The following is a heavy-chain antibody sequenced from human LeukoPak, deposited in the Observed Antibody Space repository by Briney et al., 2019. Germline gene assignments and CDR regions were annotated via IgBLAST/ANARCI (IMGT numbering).Heavy chain of an antibody. CDR1: GFTFSDYE. CDR3: AWVATYYFDD. J-gene: IGHJ4*02. CDR2: ISSRGNTV. V-gene: IGHV3-48*03. D-gene: IGHD1-26*01. Sequence: GGSLRLSCAASGFTFSDYEMNWIRQTPGKGLECISYISSRGNTVYYADSVKGRFTISRDNAKNSLFLQMNNLRVEDTGVYYCAWVATYYFDDWGQGILVTVSS.